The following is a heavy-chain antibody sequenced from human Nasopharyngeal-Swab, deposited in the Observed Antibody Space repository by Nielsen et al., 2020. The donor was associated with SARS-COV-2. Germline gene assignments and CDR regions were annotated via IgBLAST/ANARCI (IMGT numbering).Heavy chain of an antibody. CDR3: AKVHSSAHDAFDI. D-gene: IGHD6-6*01. CDR1: GFTFVDYA. CDR2: ISWNSGSI. V-gene: IGHV3-9*01. Sequence: GGSLRLSCAASGFTFVDYAMHWVRQAPGKGLEWVSGISWNSGSIGYADSVKGRFTISRDNAKNSLYLQMYSLRAEDTTLYYCAKVHSSAHDAFDIWGQGTMVTVSS. J-gene: IGHJ3*02.